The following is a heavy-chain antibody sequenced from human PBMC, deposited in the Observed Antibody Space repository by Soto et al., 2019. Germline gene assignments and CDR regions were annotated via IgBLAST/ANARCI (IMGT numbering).Heavy chain of an antibody. J-gene: IGHJ4*02. V-gene: IGHV4-59*12. CDR1: GGSISSYF. CDR3: ASQGF. Sequence: QVQLQESGPGLVKPSETLSLTYTVSGGSISSYFWSWIRQPPGKGLEWIGYVQYGGGTSYNPSLKNRVTISVDTSKNQFSLMLSSVTAADTAVYYCASQGFWGQGTLVTVSS. CDR2: VQYGGGT.